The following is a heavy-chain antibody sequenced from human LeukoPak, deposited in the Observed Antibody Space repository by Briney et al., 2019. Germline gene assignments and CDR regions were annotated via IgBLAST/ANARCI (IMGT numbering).Heavy chain of an antibody. CDR2: ISGSGGST. J-gene: IGHJ4*02. Sequence: GGSLRLSCAASGFTFSSYAMSWVRQAPGKGLEWVSAISGSGGSTYYADSVKGRYTISRDNSKNTLYLQMNSLRAEDTAVYYCAKDAPYYDILTGPQRHDYWGQGTLVTVSS. CDR3: AKDAPYYDILTGPQRHDY. V-gene: IGHV3-23*01. CDR1: GFTFSSYA. D-gene: IGHD3-9*01.